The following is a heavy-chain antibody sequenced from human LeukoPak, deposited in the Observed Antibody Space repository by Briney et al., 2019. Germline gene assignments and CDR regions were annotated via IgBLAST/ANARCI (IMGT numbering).Heavy chain of an antibody. CDR1: GYTFTIYD. D-gene: IGHD3-22*01. CDR3: ARGMRYYDSSGYSDDAFDI. V-gene: IGHV1-8*01. CDR2: MNPNSGNT. Sequence: ASVRVSCKASGYTFTIYDINWVRQATGQGLEWMGWMNPNSGNTGYAQNFQRRVTMTRNTSIRTAYMELSSLRSEDTAFYYCARGMRYYDSSGYSDDAFDIWGQGTMVTVSS. J-gene: IGHJ3*02.